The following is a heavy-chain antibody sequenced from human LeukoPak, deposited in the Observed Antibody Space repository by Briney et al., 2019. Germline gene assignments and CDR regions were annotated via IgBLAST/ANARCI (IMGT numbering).Heavy chain of an antibody. Sequence: SETLSLTCSVSGGSMNGYYWSWLRQSAGNRLEWIGHVDSSGNTNYNPSLESRVTMSVDTSKKQFSLKLTSVTAADMAVYFCARQFLVGSTFHAFDLWGQGTRVTVSS. V-gene: IGHV4-4*07. CDR3: ARQFLVGSTFHAFDL. CDR1: GGSMNGYY. CDR2: VDSSGNT. J-gene: IGHJ3*01. D-gene: IGHD1-26*01.